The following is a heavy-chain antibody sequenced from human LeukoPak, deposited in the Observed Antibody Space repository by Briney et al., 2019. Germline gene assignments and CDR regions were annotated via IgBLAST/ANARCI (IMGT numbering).Heavy chain of an antibody. Sequence: GSLILSCSASGFTFSSYAMHWVRQAPGKGLEYVSAISSNGGSTYYADSVKGRFTISRDNSKNTLYLQMSSLRAEDTAVYYCVETYYDFWGGYYTQPYYFDYWGQGTLVTVSS. J-gene: IGHJ4*02. CDR2: ISSNGGST. V-gene: IGHV3-64D*06. D-gene: IGHD3-3*01. CDR3: VETYYDFWGGYYTQPYYFDY. CDR1: GFTFSSYA.